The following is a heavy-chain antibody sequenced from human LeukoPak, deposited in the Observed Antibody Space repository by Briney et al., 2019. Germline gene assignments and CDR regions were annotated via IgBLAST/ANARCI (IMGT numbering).Heavy chain of an antibody. D-gene: IGHD1-26*01. V-gene: IGHV3-9*03. CDR3: AKDRSAGNPNAKYSGAFDI. CDR2: IRWNSGSI. J-gene: IGHJ3*02. Sequence: PGGSLRHSCAASGFTFDDYAMHWVRHAPGKGLGLLSGIRWNSGSIIYADSVEGRLTISRDNTNNSLYVQMYSLRAEDMALYYCAKDRSAGNPNAKYSGAFDIWGQRTMVTVSS. CDR1: GFTFDDYA.